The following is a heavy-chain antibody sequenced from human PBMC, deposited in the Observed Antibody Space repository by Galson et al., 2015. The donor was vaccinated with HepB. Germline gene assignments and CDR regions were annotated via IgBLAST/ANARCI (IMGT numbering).Heavy chain of an antibody. Sequence: SLRLSCAASGFTFSSYAMHWVRQAPGKGLEWVAVISYDGSNKYYADSVKGRFTISRDNSKNTLYLQMNSLRAEDTAVYYCARELFSGYYDYYYYGMDVWGQGTTVTVSS. D-gene: IGHD3-22*01. CDR2: ISYDGSNK. CDR1: GFTFSSYA. CDR3: ARELFSGYYDYYYYGMDV. J-gene: IGHJ6*02. V-gene: IGHV3-30*04.